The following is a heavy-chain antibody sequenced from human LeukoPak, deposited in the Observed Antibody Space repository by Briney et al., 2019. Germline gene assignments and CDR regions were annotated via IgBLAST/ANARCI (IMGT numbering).Heavy chain of an antibody. Sequence: SETLSLTCNVSGASMSSYYWSWFRQPPGKGLEWVTYIYYSGSTKYNPSLKSRVTASLDMSRNQFSLNLSPATAADTAVYYCARATYYWDSAYGMDVWGQGTTVTVSS. CDR1: GASMSSYY. D-gene: IGHD3-22*01. V-gene: IGHV4-59*01. CDR2: IYYSGST. J-gene: IGHJ6*02. CDR3: ARATYYWDSAYGMDV.